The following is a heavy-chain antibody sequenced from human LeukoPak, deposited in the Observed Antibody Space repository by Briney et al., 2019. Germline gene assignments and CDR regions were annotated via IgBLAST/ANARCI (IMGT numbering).Heavy chain of an antibody. CDR2: IIPIFGTA. CDR3: ASSYYDFWSGPRLYYYYYYMDV. D-gene: IGHD3-3*01. J-gene: IGHJ6*03. Sequence: ASVKVSCKASGGTFSSYAISWVRQAPGQGLEWMGRIIPIFGTANYAQKFQGRVTITTDESTSTAYMELSSLRSEDTAVYYCASSYYDFWSGPRLYYYYYYMDVWGEGTTVTVSS. V-gene: IGHV1-69*05. CDR1: GGTFSSYA.